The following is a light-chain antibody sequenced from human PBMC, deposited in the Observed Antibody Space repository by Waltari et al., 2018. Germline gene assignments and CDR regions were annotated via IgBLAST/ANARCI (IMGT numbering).Light chain of an antibody. V-gene: IGKV3-11*01. CDR3: QQRSSWTPHT. J-gene: IGKJ2*01. CDR1: QSVGTY. Sequence: EIVLTQSPATLSLSPGETATLSRRASQSVGTYLAWYQQKPGQAPRLLIYDASNRATGIPDRFRGSGSGTDFTLTISSLEPEDFTVYYCQQRSSWTPHTFGQGARLEIK. CDR2: DAS.